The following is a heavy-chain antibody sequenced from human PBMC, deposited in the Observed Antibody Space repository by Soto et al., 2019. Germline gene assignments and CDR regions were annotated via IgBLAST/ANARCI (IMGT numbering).Heavy chain of an antibody. CDR1: GYSFTXXG. CDR2: ISAFNGNT. D-gene: IGHD6-19*01. CDR3: ARDRGVAPPVAGNTHYYYYMDV. J-gene: IGHJ6*03. V-gene: IGHV1-18*01. Sequence: QDQLVQSGAEVKKPGASVTVSCKASGYSFTXXGITWVRQAPGQGLEWLGWISAFNGNTHYAQKVQGRVTMTTDASTSTAYMELRSLRSDDTAVYYCARDRGVAPPVAGNTHYYYYMDVWGKGTTVTVSS.